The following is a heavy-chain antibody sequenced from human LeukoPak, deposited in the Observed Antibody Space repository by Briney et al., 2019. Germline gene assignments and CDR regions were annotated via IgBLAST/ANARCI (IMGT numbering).Heavy chain of an antibody. CDR1: GGSISSSNW. CDR2: IYHSGST. V-gene: IGHV4-4*02. CDR3: ARALVVVPAAMSVYYMDV. Sequence: PSGTLSLTCAVSGGSISSSNWWSWVRQPPGKGLEWIGYIYHSGSTYYNPSLKSRVTISVDRSKNQFSLKLSSVTAADTAVYYCARALVVVPAAMSVYYMDVWGKGTTVTVSS. J-gene: IGHJ6*03. D-gene: IGHD2-2*01.